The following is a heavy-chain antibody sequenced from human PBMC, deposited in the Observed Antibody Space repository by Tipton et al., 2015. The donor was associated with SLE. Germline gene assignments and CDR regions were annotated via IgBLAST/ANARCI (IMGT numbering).Heavy chain of an antibody. D-gene: IGHD3-22*01. V-gene: IGHV4-59*11. Sequence: TLSLTCTVSGGSISGHYWSWIRQPPGKGLEWIGYIYYSGSTNYNPSLKSRVTISVDTSKNQFSLKLNSVTAADTAMYYCARDRHYYDSSSYPDYWGQGTLVTVSS. J-gene: IGHJ4*02. CDR1: GGSISGHY. CDR3: ARDRHYYDSSSYPDY. CDR2: IYYSGST.